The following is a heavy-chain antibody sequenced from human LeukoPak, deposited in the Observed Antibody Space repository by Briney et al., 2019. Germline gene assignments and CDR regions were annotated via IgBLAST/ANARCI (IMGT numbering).Heavy chain of an antibody. V-gene: IGHV3-21*01. CDR1: GFTFSSYS. CDR3: ARGGNILTGYSAFDI. D-gene: IGHD3-9*01. J-gene: IGHJ3*02. Sequence: GGSLGLSCAASGFTFSSYSMNWVRQAPGKGLERVSSISSSSSYIYYADSVKGRFTISRDNAKNSLYLQMNSLRAEDTAVYYCARGGNILTGYSAFDIWGQGTMVTVSS. CDR2: ISSSSSYI.